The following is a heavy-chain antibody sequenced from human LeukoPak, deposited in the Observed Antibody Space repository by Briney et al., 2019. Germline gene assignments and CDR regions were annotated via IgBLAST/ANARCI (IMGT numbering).Heavy chain of an antibody. J-gene: IGHJ4*02. Sequence: PSETLSPTCTVSGGSISSYYWSWIRQPPGKGLEWIGYIYYSGSTNYNPSLKSRVTISVDTSKNQFSLKLSSVTAADTAVYYCARHKGRIAARLDYWGQGTLVTVSS. V-gene: IGHV4-59*08. CDR2: IYYSGST. D-gene: IGHD6-6*01. CDR1: GGSISSYY. CDR3: ARHKGRIAARLDY.